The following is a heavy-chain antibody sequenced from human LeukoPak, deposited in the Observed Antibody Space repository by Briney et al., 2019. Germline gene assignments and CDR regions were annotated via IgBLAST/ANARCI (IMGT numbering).Heavy chain of an antibody. CDR1: GFTFSSYS. CDR3: ARGVRDFDWLFDY. D-gene: IGHD3-9*01. J-gene: IGHJ4*02. Sequence: PGGSLRLSCAAPGFTFSSYSMNWVRQAPGKGLEWVSSISSSSSYIYYADSVKGRFTISRDNAKNSLYLQMNSLRAEDTAVYYCARGVRDFDWLFDYWGQGTLVTVSS. V-gene: IGHV3-21*01. CDR2: ISSSSSYI.